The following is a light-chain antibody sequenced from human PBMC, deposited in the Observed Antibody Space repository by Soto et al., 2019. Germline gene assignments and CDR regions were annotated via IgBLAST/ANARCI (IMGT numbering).Light chain of an antibody. Sequence: GDRVTIACRASQSISSWLAWYQQKPGKAPKLLIYDASSLESGVPSRFRGSGSGTECTLPISSLQPDDFETYFCQQYDTYSWTFGQGTKVDIK. J-gene: IGKJ1*01. CDR1: QSISSW. CDR3: QQYDTYSWT. V-gene: IGKV1-5*01. CDR2: DAS.